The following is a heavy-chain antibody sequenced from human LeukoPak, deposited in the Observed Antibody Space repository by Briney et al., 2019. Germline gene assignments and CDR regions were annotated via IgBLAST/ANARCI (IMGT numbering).Heavy chain of an antibody. CDR2: ICGSGGST. V-gene: IGHV3-23*01. J-gene: IGHJ3*02. D-gene: IGHD2-15*01. Sequence: GGSLRLSCAASGFTFSSYPMSWLRQAQGKGLEWLSAICGSGGSTYYADSVKGRFTISRDNSKNTLYLQMNRLRAGDTAVYYCAKWSYCSGGSCYPKAFDIWGQGTMVTVS. CDR1: GFTFSSYP. CDR3: AKWSYCSGGSCYPKAFDI.